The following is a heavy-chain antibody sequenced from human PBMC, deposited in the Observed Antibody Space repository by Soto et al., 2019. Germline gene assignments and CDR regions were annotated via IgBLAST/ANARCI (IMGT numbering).Heavy chain of an antibody. J-gene: IGHJ4*02. CDR2: ISGSGGST. CDR1: GFTFCSYA. V-gene: IGHV3-23*01. D-gene: IGHD2-2*01. Sequence: PGGSLRLCCAASGFTFCSYAMGWVRQAPGKGLEWVSAISGSGGSTYYADSVKGRFTISRDNSKNTLYLQMNSLRAEDTAVYYCAKADCSSTSCYFDYWGQGTLVTVSS. CDR3: AKADCSSTSCYFDY.